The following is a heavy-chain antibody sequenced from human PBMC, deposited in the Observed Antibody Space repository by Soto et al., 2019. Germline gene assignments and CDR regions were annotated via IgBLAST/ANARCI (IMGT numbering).Heavy chain of an antibody. V-gene: IGHV1-69*12. Sequence: QVQLVQSGAEVKKPGSSVKVSCKASGGTFRTSAISWVRQDPGQGLAWVGGIMAGFQRPKYAQNFQGRVTITANESTSTAYMELSSLRSDDTAVYYCARDKDRPQLGGNYYYILDVWGQGTAVTVSS. CDR3: ARDKDRPQLGGNYYYILDV. J-gene: IGHJ6*02. CDR1: GGTFRTSA. D-gene: IGHD3-3*02. CDR2: IMAGFQRP.